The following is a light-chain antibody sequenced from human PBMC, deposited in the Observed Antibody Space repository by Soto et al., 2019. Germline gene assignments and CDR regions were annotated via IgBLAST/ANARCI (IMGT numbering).Light chain of an antibody. CDR1: QSVGNF. CDR3: QQYTNWPSWT. Sequence: EKVMTQSPATLSMSPGERATLSCRASQSVGNFLAWYQQKPGQAPRLLLYGASTRATGIPARFSGSGSGTEFTLTISSLQSEDFAVYYCQQYTNWPSWTFGQGTKVEVK. CDR2: GAS. V-gene: IGKV3-15*01. J-gene: IGKJ1*01.